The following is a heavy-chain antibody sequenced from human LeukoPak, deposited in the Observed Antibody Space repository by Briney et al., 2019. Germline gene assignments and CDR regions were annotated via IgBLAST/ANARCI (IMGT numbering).Heavy chain of an antibody. CDR3: ASTGPMDPVLNDY. Sequence: SVKVSCKASGGTFSSYAISWVRQAPGQGLEWMGRIIPILGIANYAQKFQGRVTITADKSTSIAYMELSSLRSEDTAVYYCASTGPMDPVLNDYWGQGTLVTVSS. CDR1: GGTFSSYA. D-gene: IGHD3-10*01. CDR2: IIPILGIA. V-gene: IGHV1-69*04. J-gene: IGHJ4*02.